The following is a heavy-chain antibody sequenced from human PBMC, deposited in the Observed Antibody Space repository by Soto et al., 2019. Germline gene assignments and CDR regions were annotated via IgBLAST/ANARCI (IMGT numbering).Heavy chain of an antibody. V-gene: IGHV3-33*01. CDR2: IWYDGSNK. Sequence: ESGGGVVPPGRSLRLSCAASGFTFSSYGMHWVRQAPGKGLEWVAVIWYDGSNKYYADSVKGRFTISRDNSKNTLYLQMNSLRAEDTAVYYCARGRGYSNYFDYWGQGTLVTVSS. D-gene: IGHD5-18*01. CDR1: GFTFSSYG. J-gene: IGHJ4*02. CDR3: ARGRGYSNYFDY.